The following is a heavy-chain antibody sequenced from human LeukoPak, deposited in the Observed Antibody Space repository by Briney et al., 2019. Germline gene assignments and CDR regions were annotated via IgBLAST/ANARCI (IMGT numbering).Heavy chain of an antibody. CDR2: ISAYNGNT. CDR1: GYTFTSYG. J-gene: IGHJ5*02. CDR3: ARSSTNVRYFDWFDP. D-gene: IGHD3-9*01. V-gene: IGHV1-18*01. Sequence: ASVKVSCKASGYTFTSYGISWVRQAPGQGLEWMGWISAYNGNTNYAQKLQGRVTMTTDTSTSTAYMELRSLRSDDTAVYYCARSSTNVRYFDWFDPWGQGTLVTVSS.